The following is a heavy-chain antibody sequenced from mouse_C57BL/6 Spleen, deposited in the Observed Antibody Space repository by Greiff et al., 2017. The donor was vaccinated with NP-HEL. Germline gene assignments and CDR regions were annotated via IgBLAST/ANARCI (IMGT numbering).Heavy chain of an antibody. D-gene: IGHD1-1*01. J-gene: IGHJ2*01. V-gene: IGHV1-55*01. CDR2: IYPGSGST. CDR1: GYTFTSYW. Sequence: VQLQQPGAELVKPGASVKMSCKASGYTFTSYWITWVKQRPGPGLEWIGDIYPGSGSTTYNEKFTSKATLPVDTSSSTAYMQLSSLTCEDSAVYYCGKLGTTVVADCWGQGTTLTVSS. CDR3: GKLGTTVVADC.